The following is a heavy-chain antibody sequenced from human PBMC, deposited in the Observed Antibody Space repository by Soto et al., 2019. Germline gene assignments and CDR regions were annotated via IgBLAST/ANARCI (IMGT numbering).Heavy chain of an antibody. J-gene: IGHJ5*02. D-gene: IGHD5-18*01. CDR3: ARAGGGYSYGSNWFDP. Sequence: ASVKVSCKASGGTFSSYAISWVRQAPGQGLEWMGGIIPIFGTANYAQKFQGRVTITADESTSTAYMELSSLRSEDTAVYYCARAGGGYSYGSNWFDPWGKGTLVTVPS. V-gene: IGHV1-69*13. CDR2: IIPIFGTA. CDR1: GGTFSSYA.